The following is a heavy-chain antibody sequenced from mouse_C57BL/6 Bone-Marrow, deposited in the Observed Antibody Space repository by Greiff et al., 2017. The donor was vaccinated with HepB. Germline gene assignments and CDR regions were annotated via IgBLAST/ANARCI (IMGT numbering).Heavy chain of an antibody. CDR3: ASHYYGSSGFDY. Sequence: EVKLQESGGGLVKPGGSLKLSCAASGFTFSDYGMHWVRQAPEKGLEWVAYISSGSSTIYYADTVKGRFTISRDNAKNTLFLQMTSLRSEDTAMYYCASHYYGSSGFDYWGQGTTLTVSS. V-gene: IGHV5-17*01. J-gene: IGHJ2*01. CDR1: GFTFSDYG. CDR2: ISSGSSTI. D-gene: IGHD1-1*01.